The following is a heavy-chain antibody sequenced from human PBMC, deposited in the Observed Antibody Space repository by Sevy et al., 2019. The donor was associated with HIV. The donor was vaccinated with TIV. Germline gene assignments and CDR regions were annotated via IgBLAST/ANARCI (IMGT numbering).Heavy chain of an antibody. D-gene: IGHD3-22*01. J-gene: IGHJ4*02. Sequence: ASVKVSCKVSGYTLTELSMHWLRQAPGKGLEWVGTFDPEDGETVYEHNFQGRVSMTEDTSTDTAYMEVISLKFEDTAVYYCATTKDYYDSSGYPFDYWGQGTLVTVSS. CDR3: ATTKDYYDSSGYPFDY. V-gene: IGHV1-24*01. CDR1: GYTLTELS. CDR2: FDPEDGET.